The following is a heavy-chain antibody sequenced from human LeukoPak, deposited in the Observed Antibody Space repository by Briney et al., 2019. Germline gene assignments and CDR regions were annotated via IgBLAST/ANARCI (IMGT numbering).Heavy chain of an antibody. V-gene: IGHV3-21*01. CDR2: ISSSSSYI. D-gene: IGHD6-19*01. CDR1: GFTFSSYS. CDR3: ARDEGEYSSGWYFDY. Sequence: GGSLRLSCAASGFTFSSYSMNWVRQAPGKGLEWVSSISSSSSYIYYADSVKGRFTISRDNAKNSLYLQMNSLRAEDTAVYYCARDEGEYSSGWYFDYWGQGTRVTVSS. J-gene: IGHJ4*02.